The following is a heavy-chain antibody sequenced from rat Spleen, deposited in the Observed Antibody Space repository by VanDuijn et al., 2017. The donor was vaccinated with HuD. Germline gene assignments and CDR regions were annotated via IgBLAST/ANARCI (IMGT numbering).Heavy chain of an antibody. Sequence: EVQLVESGGGLVQPGGTLKLSCAASGITFSNYAMAWVRQAPTKGLEWVATINFDGSSTYYRDSLRGRFSISRDNARSTLYLQMDSLRSEDTATYYCARCFDLWGQGVMVTVSS. CDR3: ARCFDL. J-gene: IGHJ2*01. CDR1: GITFSNYA. V-gene: IGHV5-29*01. CDR2: INFDGSST.